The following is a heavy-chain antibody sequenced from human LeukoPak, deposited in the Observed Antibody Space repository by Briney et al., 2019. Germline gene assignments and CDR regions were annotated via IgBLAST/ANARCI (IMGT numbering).Heavy chain of an antibody. CDR3: ARITGIEAAGDY. J-gene: IGHJ4*02. CDR1: GFTFSTYW. Sequence: GGSLKLSCAASGFTFSTYWMSWVRQAPGRGLEWVANIKHDGSEKFYVDSVRGRFTISRDNAKNSLYLQLNSLRAEDTALYYCARITGIEAAGDYWGQGTLVTVSS. CDR2: IKHDGSEK. V-gene: IGHV3-7*04. D-gene: IGHD6-13*01.